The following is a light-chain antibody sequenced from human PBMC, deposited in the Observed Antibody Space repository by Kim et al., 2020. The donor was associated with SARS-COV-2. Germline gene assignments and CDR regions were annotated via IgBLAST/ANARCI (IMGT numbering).Light chain of an antibody. CDR3: QQYGSSRT. Sequence: LSPGERVNLSCRASQSVSNNYLAWYQQKPGQAPRLLIHTASIRAADVPDRISGSGSGTDFTLTINRLEPEDFAVYYCQQYGSSRTFGRGTKVDIK. V-gene: IGKV3-20*01. CDR1: QSVSNNY. J-gene: IGKJ1*01. CDR2: TAS.